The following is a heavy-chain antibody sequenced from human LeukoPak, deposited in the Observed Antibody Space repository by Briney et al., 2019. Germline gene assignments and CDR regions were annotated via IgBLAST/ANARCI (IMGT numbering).Heavy chain of an antibody. CDR1: GDSVYNDSVG. CDR3: ARGWLQSGFGY. D-gene: IGHD5-24*01. J-gene: IGHJ4*02. Sequence: PSQTLSLTCSISGDSVYNDSVGWKWIRQSPSRGLEWRGRTSYNSINSNWYKNYAPAVKIRITITPDTTKNQSSLQLNSVTPEDTAVYYCARGWLQSGFGYWGQGTLVTVSS. CDR2: TSYNSINSNWYK. V-gene: IGHV6-1*01.